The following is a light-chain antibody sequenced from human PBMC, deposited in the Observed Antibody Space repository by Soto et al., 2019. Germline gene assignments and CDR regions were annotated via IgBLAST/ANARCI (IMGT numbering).Light chain of an antibody. Sequence: IVLTQSPGTLSLSPGARATLSCRASESVSSSNLAWYQQKPGQAPRLRIYGASSRATGIPDRFSGSGSGTEFSLTISRLEHEDFAAYYCQQYGSSPWTFGQGTKVDIK. CDR3: QQYGSSPWT. J-gene: IGKJ1*01. CDR2: GAS. V-gene: IGKV3-20*01. CDR1: ESVSSSN.